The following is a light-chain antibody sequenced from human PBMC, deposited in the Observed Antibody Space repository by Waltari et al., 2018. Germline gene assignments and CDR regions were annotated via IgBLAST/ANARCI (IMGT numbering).Light chain of an antibody. CDR3: QQNYSIPWT. Sequence: TCRASQSINNYLSWYQQRPGKAPKLLIDGVYRLHSGVPSRFSGSGSGTDFIVTISSLQPDDSATYYCQQNYSIPWTFGQGTKVEIK. CDR1: QSINNY. V-gene: IGKV1-39*01. CDR2: GVY. J-gene: IGKJ1*01.